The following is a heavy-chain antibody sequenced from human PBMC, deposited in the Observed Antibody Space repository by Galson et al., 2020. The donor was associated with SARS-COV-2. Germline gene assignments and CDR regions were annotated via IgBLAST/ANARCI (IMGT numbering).Heavy chain of an antibody. D-gene: IGHD1-7*01. Sequence: SETLSLTCAVSGEYVNTLSYYWGWIRQAPGKRLESIGSIYYDGGTFYNPSLKSRLTISLDMSKNQFSLKLKSVTAGDTAVYYCAPLRATGTGRGYVDYWGQGILVTVSS. V-gene: IGHV4-39*01. CDR3: APLRATGTGRGYVDY. CDR2: IYYDGGT. CDR1: GEYVNTLSYY. J-gene: IGHJ4*01.